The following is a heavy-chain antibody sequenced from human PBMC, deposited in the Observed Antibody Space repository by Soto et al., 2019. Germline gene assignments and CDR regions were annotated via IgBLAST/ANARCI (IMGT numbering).Heavy chain of an antibody. V-gene: IGHV1-24*01. CDR2: FDPEETAT. Sequence: QVQLTQSGPEIKKPGAPVKLSCKVSGYRLSELSIHWVRQCPGKGLEWVGGFDPEETATLYAQKLRGRVTMTEDTSTHTAYMELRDLKSEDTAVYYCAAEKYRGAASATRFDFWGPGTLVTVSS. CDR3: AAEKYRGAASATRFDF. J-gene: IGHJ4*02. CDR1: GYRLSELS. D-gene: IGHD3-10*01.